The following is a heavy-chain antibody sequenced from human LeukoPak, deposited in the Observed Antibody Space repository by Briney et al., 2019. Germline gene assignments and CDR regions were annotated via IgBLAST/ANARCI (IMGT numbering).Heavy chain of an antibody. Sequence: SVKVSCKASGGTFTSYAISWVRQAPGQGLEWMGGIIPIFGTANYAQKFQGRVTITADESTSTAYMELSSLRSEDTAVYYCARGQAMVRGVIGSYYYMDVWGKGTTVTISS. CDR1: GGTFTSYA. D-gene: IGHD3-10*01. CDR2: IIPIFGTA. V-gene: IGHV1-69*13. CDR3: ARGQAMVRGVIGSYYYMDV. J-gene: IGHJ6*03.